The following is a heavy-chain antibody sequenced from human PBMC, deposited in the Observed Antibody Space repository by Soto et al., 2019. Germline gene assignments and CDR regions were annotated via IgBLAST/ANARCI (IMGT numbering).Heavy chain of an antibody. CDR3: ARGWSIRLAQPEGY. J-gene: IGHJ4*02. CDR1: GYTFTGYY. CDR2: INPNSGGT. Sequence: GSSVKVSCKASGYTFTGYYMHWVRQAPGQGLEWMGWINPNSGGTNYAQKFQGRVTMTRDTSISAAYMELSRLRSDDTAVYYCARGWSIRLAQPEGYWGQGTLVTVSS. V-gene: IGHV1-2*02. D-gene: IGHD3-3*01.